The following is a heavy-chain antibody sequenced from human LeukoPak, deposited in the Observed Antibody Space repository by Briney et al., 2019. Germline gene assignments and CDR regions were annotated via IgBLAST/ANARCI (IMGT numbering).Heavy chain of an antibody. CDR2: IYPGESRT. D-gene: IGHD2-2*01. V-gene: IGHV5-51*01. CDR3: ARQPYCSSSSCSVDWFDP. J-gene: IGHJ5*02. Sequence: GESLKISCKGSGYSFSSSWIGWVRQMPGKGLEWMAIIYPGESRTRYSPSFQGQVTISADKSITTAYLQWSSLKAFDSAMYYCARQPYCSSSSCSVDWFDPWGQGTLVTVSS. CDR1: GYSFSSSW.